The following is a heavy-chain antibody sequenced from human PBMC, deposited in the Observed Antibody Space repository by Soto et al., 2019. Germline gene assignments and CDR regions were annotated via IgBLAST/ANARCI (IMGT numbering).Heavy chain of an antibody. V-gene: IGHV3-30-3*01. J-gene: IGHJ5*02. Sequence: QVQLVESGGGVVQPGTSLRLSCAASGFTFNTYAMHWAHQAPGKGLEWVAVISYDGSNKYYADSVKGRFTISRDNSKNTLYLQMNSLRVEDTAVYYCARRYKDGRRDCISTSCLFDPWGQGTLVTVSS. CDR2: ISYDGSNK. D-gene: IGHD2-2*01. CDR1: GFTFNTYA. CDR3: ARRYKDGRRDCISTSCLFDP.